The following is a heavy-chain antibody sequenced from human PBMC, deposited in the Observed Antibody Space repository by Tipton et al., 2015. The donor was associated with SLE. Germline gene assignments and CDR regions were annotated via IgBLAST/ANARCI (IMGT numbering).Heavy chain of an antibody. CDR3: ACGFWSSPYYYYVDV. CDR2: MYHSGSA. Sequence: TLSLTCAVSGYSISSGYYWGWIRQSPGKGLEWIGSMYHSGSAYYNPSLQSRVTISVDTSKNQFSLELTSATAADTAVYYCACGFWSSPYYYYVDVWGKGATVTVSS. D-gene: IGHD3-3*01. J-gene: IGHJ6*03. CDR1: GYSISSGYY. V-gene: IGHV4-38-2*01.